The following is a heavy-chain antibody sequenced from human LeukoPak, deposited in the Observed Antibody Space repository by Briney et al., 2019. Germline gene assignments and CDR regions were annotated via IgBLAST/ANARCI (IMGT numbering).Heavy chain of an antibody. CDR2: IHYSGST. J-gene: IGHJ5*02. Sequence: SETLSLTCTVSGGSISSYYWSWIRQSPGKGLEWIGYIHYSGSTNYNPSLKSRVTISVDTSKNQFSLRLNSVTAADTALYYCARGPRGGYNWFDPWGQGTLVIVSS. V-gene: IGHV4-59*01. CDR3: ARGPRGGYNWFDP. CDR1: GGSISSYY. D-gene: IGHD3-16*01.